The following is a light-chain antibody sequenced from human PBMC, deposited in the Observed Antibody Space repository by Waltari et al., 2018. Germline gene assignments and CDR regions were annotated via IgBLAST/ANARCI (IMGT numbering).Light chain of an antibody. Sequence: EVVLTQSPLTLSLSPGEGATLSCRASQSIRHYLAWYQQKPGKAPRLLIYHASSMATCIPDRFSGSGSGTDFSLTISRLEPEDFAFYYCQHYVNLPATFGQGTKVEIK. CDR3: QHYVNLPAT. J-gene: IGKJ1*01. CDR1: QSIRHY. V-gene: IGKV3D-20*02. CDR2: HAS.